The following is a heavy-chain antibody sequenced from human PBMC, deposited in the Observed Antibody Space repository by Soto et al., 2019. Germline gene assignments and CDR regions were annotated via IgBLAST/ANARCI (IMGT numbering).Heavy chain of an antibody. D-gene: IGHD3-22*01. CDR1: GGTFSSYA. CDR2: IIPIFGTA. CDR3: ARDMNYYDSSGYYYVSGHYFDY. V-gene: IGHV1-69*12. Sequence: QVQLVQSGAEVKKPESSVKVSCKASGGTFSSYAISWVRQAPGQGLEWMGGIIPIFGTANYAQKFQGRVTITADESTSTAYMELSSLRSEDTAVYYCARDMNYYDSSGYYYVSGHYFDYWGQGTLVTVSS. J-gene: IGHJ4*02.